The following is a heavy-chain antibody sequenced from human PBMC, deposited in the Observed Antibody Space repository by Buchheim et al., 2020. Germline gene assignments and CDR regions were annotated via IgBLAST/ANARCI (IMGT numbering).Heavy chain of an antibody. CDR1: GFTFSDYY. J-gene: IGHJ5*02. CDR2: ISTSSGYT. Sequence: QVQLVESGGGLVKPGGSLRLSCAASGFTFSDYYMSWVRQAPGKGLEWVSYISTSSGYTNYADSVKGRFTISTDNAKKSLYLEMNSLRVDDTAVYYCTSRYSSSNWFDPWGQGTL. V-gene: IGHV3-11*06. D-gene: IGHD6-6*01. CDR3: TSRYSSSNWFDP.